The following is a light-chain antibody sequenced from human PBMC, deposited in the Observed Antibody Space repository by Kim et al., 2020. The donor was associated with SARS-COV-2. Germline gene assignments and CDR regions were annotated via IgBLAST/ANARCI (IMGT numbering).Light chain of an antibody. CDR1: QGISSY. CDR2: AAS. V-gene: IGKV1-8*01. Sequence: GDRVTITCRASQGISSYLAWYQQKPGKAPKLLIYAASTLQSGVPSRFSGSGSGTDFTLTISCLQSEDFATYYCQQYYSYPWTFGQGTKVDIK. J-gene: IGKJ1*01. CDR3: QQYYSYPWT.